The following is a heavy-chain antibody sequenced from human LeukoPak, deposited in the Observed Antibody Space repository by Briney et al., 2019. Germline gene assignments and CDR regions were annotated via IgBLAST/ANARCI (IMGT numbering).Heavy chain of an antibody. V-gene: IGHV4-34*01. D-gene: IGHD3-3*01. J-gene: IGHJ3*02. CDR1: GWSFSGYY. CDR3: ARGENDYDFWSGYYTGIGAFDI. CDR2: INHSGST. Sequence: PSETLSLTCAVYGWSFSGYYWSWIRQPPGKGLEWIGEINHSGSTNYNPSLKSRVTISVDTSKNQFSLKLSSVTAANTAVYYCARGENDYDFWSGYYTGIGAFDIWGQGTMVTVSS.